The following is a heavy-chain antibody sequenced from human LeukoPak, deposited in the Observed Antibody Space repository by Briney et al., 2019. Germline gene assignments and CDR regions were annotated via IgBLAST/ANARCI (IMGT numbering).Heavy chain of an antibody. D-gene: IGHD4-11*01. CDR3: ARDDYSKPDY. J-gene: IGHJ4*02. CDR2: IYYSGST. V-gene: IGHV4-39*02. Sequence: SETLSLTCTVSGGSISSSSYYWGWIRQPPGKGLEWIGSIYYSGSTYYNPSLKSRVTISVDTSKNQFSLKLSSVTAADTAVYYCARDDYSKPDYWGQGTLVTVSS. CDR1: GGSISSSSYY.